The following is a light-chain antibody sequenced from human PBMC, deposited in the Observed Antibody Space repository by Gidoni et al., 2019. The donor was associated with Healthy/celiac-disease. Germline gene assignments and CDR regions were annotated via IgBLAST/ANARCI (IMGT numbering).Light chain of an antibody. CDR2: EGS. Sequence: QSALTQPASVSGSPGQSITISCTGTSSDVGSYTLVSWYQQHTGKAPKLMIYEGSKRPSGVAKRFSGSKTGNTDSMTITGLQAEDEADYYRCSYAGRSLGFGGGTKLTVL. CDR1: SSDVGSYTL. CDR3: CSYAGRSLG. V-gene: IGLV2-23*01. J-gene: IGLJ3*02.